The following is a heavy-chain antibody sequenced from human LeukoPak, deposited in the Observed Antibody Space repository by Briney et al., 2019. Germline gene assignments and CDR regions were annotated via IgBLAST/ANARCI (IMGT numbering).Heavy chain of an antibody. J-gene: IGHJ6*03. V-gene: IGHV3-74*01. CDR1: GFSFSRYW. CDR3: ARLWYSGSSYYYYYMDV. D-gene: IGHD1-26*01. CDR2: INNDGSST. Sequence: GGSLRLSCAASGFSFSRYWMHWVRHAPGKGLVWVSHINNDGSSTNYADYVKGRFTISRDNVKNTLYLQINSPTAEDTAVYYCARLWYSGSSYYYYYMDVWGKGTTVTVSS.